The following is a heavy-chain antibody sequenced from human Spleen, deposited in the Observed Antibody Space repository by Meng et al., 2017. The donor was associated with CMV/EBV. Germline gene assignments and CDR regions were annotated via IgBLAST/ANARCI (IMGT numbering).Heavy chain of an antibody. V-gene: IGHV3-20*04. CDR1: GFTFDDYG. Sequence: GESLKISCAASGFTFDDYGMSWVRQAPGKGLEWVSGTNWNGGNTGDAAAVRGRFTIVRDNAKNALYLQTKGLRAEDTAVYYCAREPWFSTSSGGDLWGQGTLVTVSS. D-gene: IGHD6-6*01. J-gene: IGHJ5*02. CDR2: TNWNGGNT. CDR3: AREPWFSTSSGGDL.